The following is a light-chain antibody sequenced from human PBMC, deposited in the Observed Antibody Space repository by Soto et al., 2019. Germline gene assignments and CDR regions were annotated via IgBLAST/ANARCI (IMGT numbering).Light chain of an antibody. CDR2: DVS. J-gene: IGLJ2*01. CDR1: SSDVGSYDR. V-gene: IGLV2-18*02. Sequence: QSALTQPPSVSGSPGQSVTISCTGTSSDVGSYDRVSWYQQPPGTAPKRMIYDVSNRPSGVPARFSGSKSGNTASLTISGLQAEDEAYYYCSSYTSSSTLVFGGGTKLTVL. CDR3: SSYTSSSTLV.